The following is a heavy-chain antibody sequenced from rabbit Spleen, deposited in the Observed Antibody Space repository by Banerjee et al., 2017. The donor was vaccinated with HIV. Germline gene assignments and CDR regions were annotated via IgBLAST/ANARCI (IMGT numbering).Heavy chain of an antibody. J-gene: IGHJ6*01. D-gene: IGHD1-1*01. Sequence: QEQLEESGGGLVKPEGSLTLTCKASGFPFTNKAVMCWVRQAPGKGLEWIACIDTGFGGTTYYASWAKGRFTISRASSTTVFLRMTSLTAADTATYFCARDSSSSFSSYGMDLWGQGTLVTVS. CDR3: ARDSSSSFSSYGMDL. CDR2: IDTGFGGTT. V-gene: IGHV1S45*01. CDR1: GFPFTNKAV.